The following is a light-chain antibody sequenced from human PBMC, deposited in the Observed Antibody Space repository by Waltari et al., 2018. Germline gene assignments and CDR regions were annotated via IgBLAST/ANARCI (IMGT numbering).Light chain of an antibody. CDR3: QNHERLPAT. Sequence: EIVLTQSPGTLSLSPGERATLSCRASQRIGTYLAWYQRKPGQAPRLLMYHASSRATGIPDSFSGSGSGTDLSLTISRLEPEDFAVYYCQNHERLPATFGQGTKVEIK. V-gene: IGKV3-20*01. CDR1: QRIGTY. J-gene: IGKJ1*01. CDR2: HAS.